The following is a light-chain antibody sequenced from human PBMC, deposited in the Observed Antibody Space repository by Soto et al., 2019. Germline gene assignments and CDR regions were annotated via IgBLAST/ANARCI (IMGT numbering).Light chain of an antibody. CDR2: GAS. CDR3: QQYNDWPPNYT. V-gene: IGKV3-15*01. CDR1: QAISYN. Sequence: TVMTQSPGTLSVSPGERATISCWASQAISYNVAWYQHFPGQAPRLLIHGASTRANGVPARFSGSGSGTEFTLTIISVQSEDFATYYCQQYNDWPPNYTFGRGTRLEI. J-gene: IGKJ2*01.